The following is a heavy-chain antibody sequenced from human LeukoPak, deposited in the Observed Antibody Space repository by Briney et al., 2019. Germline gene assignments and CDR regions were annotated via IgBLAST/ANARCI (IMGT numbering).Heavy chain of an antibody. D-gene: IGHD6-13*01. CDR3: ARGRFGSSWYYYYYYYMDV. Sequence: SETLSLTCTVSGYSISSGYYWGWIRQPPGKGLEWIGYIYYSGSTNYNPSLKSRVTISVDTSKNQFSLKLSSVTAADTAVYYCARGRFGSSWYYYYYYYMDVWGKGTTVTISS. J-gene: IGHJ6*03. CDR2: IYYSGST. V-gene: IGHV4-38-2*02. CDR1: GYSISSGYY.